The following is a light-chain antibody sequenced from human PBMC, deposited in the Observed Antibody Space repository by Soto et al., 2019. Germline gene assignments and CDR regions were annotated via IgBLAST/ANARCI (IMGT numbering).Light chain of an antibody. CDR2: AAS. CDR1: QSISSY. V-gene: IGKV1-39*01. CDR3: QQTYTTPEIT. J-gene: IGKJ5*01. Sequence: DIQMTQSPSTLSAYVGDRVTITCRASQSISSYLNWYQQKPGKAPKLLIYAASSLQSGVPSRFSGSGSGTDFTLTISSLQPEDFAIYYCQQTYTTPEITFGQGTRLEIK.